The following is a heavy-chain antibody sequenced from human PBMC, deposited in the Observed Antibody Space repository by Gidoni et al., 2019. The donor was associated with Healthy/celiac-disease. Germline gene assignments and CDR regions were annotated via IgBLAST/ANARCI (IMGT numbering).Heavy chain of an antibody. V-gene: IGHV4-59*01. CDR1: GGSISSYY. D-gene: IGHD3-16*02. CDR3: ARGPDDRYDYIWGSYRYKENWFDP. Sequence: QVQLQESGPGLVKPSETLSLTCTVSGGSISSYYWSWIRPPPGKVLEWIGYIYYSGSTNYNPSLKSRVTISVDTSKNQFSLKLSSVTAADTAVYYCARGPDDRYDYIWGSYRYKENWFDPWGQGTLVTVSS. J-gene: IGHJ5*02. CDR2: IYYSGST.